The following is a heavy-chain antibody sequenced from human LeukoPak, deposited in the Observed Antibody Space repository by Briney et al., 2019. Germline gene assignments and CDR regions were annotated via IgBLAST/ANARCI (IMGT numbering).Heavy chain of an antibody. D-gene: IGHD3-10*01. CDR3: AKALLWFGELVR. CDR2: INPNSGGT. Sequence: GASVTVSYKASGYTFTDYYMHWVRQAPGQAREGRVSINPNSGGTNYAQKFEPRFTMTRDTSISPAYMELSRLRSDVTAVHYCAKALLWFGELVRWGQATLVTVSS. V-gene: IGHV1-2*02. CDR1: GYTFTDYY. J-gene: IGHJ4*02.